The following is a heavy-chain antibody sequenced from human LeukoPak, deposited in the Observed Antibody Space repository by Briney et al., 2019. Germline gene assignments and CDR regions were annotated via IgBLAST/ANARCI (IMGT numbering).Heavy chain of an antibody. CDR1: GGSISSYY. V-gene: IGHV4-59*01. CDR2: IYYSGST. D-gene: IGHD3-22*01. CDR3: AREILYDSSGHGYWYFDL. J-gene: IGHJ2*01. Sequence: PSETLSLTCTVSGGSISSYYWSWIRQPPGKGLEWIGYIYYSGSTNYNPSLKSRVTISVDTSKNQFSLKLSSVTAADTAVYYCAREILYDSSGHGYWYFDLWGRGTLVTVSS.